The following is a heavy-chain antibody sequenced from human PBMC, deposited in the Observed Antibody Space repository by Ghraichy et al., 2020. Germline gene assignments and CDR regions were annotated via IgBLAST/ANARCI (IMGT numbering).Heavy chain of an antibody. J-gene: IGHJ6*02. D-gene: IGHD6-19*01. CDR3: AKDQDSSGWAPYYGMDV. V-gene: IGHV3-30*18. CDR2: ISYDGSNK. CDR1: GFTFSSYG. Sequence: GSLRLSCAASGFTFSSYGMHWVRQAPGKGLEWVAVISYDGSNKYYADSVKGRFTISRDNSKNTLYLQMNSLRAEDTAVYYCAKDQDSSGWAPYYGMDVWGQGTTVTVSS.